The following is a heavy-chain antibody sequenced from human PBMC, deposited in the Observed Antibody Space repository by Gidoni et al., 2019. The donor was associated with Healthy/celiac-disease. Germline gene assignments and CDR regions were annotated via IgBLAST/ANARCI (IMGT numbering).Heavy chain of an antibody. V-gene: IGHV4-4*02. CDR1: GGSISSSNW. CDR3: ARDRTIVVVPAANKEAYYYYGMDV. Sequence: QVQLQASGPGLVKPSGTLSLTCAVSGGSISSSNWWSWVRQPPGKGLEWIGEIYHSGSTNYNPSLKSRVTISVEKSKNQFSLKLSSVTAADTAGYYCARDRTIVVVPAANKEAYYYYGMDVWGQGTTVTVSS. J-gene: IGHJ6*02. D-gene: IGHD2-2*01. CDR2: IYHSGST.